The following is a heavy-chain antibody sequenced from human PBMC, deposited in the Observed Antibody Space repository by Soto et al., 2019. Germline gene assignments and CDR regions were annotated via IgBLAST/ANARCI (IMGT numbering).Heavy chain of an antibody. D-gene: IGHD3-9*01. Sequence: ASVKVSCKASGYTFTSYGISWVRQAPGQGLEWMGWISAYNGNTNYAQKLQGRVTMTTDTSTSTAYMELRSLRSDDTAVYYCARDPNYDILTGYSGSGWFDPWGQGTLVTVSS. CDR2: ISAYNGNT. J-gene: IGHJ5*02. CDR1: GYTFTSYG. CDR3: ARDPNYDILTGYSGSGWFDP. V-gene: IGHV1-18*01.